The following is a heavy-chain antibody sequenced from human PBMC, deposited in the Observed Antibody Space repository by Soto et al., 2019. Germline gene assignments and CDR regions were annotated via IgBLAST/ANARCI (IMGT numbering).Heavy chain of an antibody. D-gene: IGHD3-3*02. Sequence: ASVKVSCKASGYAFNGYGISWVRQAPGQGLEWMGWISAYNGNSNYAQKFQDRVTMTTDSSTTTGYMELRNLISDDTAVYYCASVRGIHYYFSGMDVWGQGTTVTVSS. V-gene: IGHV1-18*01. CDR2: ISAYNGNS. J-gene: IGHJ6*02. CDR3: ASVRGIHYYFSGMDV. CDR1: GYAFNGYG.